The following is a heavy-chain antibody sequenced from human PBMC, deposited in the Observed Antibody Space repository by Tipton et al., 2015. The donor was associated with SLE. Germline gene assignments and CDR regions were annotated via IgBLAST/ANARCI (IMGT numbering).Heavy chain of an antibody. CDR2: INHSGST. Sequence: TLSLTCTVSGGSISSYYWSWIRQPPGKGLEWIGEINHSGSTNYNPSLKSRVTISVDTSKNQFSLKLTSVTAADTAVYYCARVGYFIWGWFDPWGQGTLVTVSS. CDR1: GGSISSYY. V-gene: IGHV4-34*01. D-gene: IGHD3-16*01. J-gene: IGHJ5*02. CDR3: ARVGYFIWGWFDP.